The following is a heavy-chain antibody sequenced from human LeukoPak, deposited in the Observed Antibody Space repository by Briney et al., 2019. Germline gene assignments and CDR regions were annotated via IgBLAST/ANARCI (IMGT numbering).Heavy chain of an antibody. Sequence: ASVTVSRQASGYTFTSHGSSWVRQAPGQGLEWMGLISAYNGNTNYAQKLQGRVTMTTDTSTSTAYMELRSLRSDDTAVYYCARDSYYYDSSGSQNLDYWGQGTLVTVSS. D-gene: IGHD3-22*01. CDR2: ISAYNGNT. CDR1: GYTFTSHG. CDR3: ARDSYYYDSSGSQNLDY. J-gene: IGHJ4*02. V-gene: IGHV1-18*01.